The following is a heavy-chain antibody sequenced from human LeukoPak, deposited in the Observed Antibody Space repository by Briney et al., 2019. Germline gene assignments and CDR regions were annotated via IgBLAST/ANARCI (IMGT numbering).Heavy chain of an antibody. Sequence: PGGSLRLSCAASGSTFSSYSMNWVRQAPGKGLEWVSSISSSSSYIYYADSVKGRFTISRDNAKNSLYLQMNSLRAEDTAVYYCARDPKGGRYFDWSPLDVWGQGTTVTVSS. V-gene: IGHV3-21*01. CDR2: ISSSSSYI. J-gene: IGHJ6*02. CDR3: ARDPKGGRYFDWSPLDV. CDR1: GSTFSSYS. D-gene: IGHD3-9*01.